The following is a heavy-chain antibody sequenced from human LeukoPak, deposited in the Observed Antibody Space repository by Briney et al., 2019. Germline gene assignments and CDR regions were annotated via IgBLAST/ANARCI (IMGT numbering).Heavy chain of an antibody. CDR3: ARESYYYGMDV. Sequence: PGGSLRLSCAASGFTFSSHAMHWVRQAPGKGLEWVAVISYDGSNKYYADSVKGRFTISRDNSKNTLYLQMNSLRAEDTAVYYCARESYYYGMDVWGQGTTVTVSS. CDR2: ISYDGSNK. CDR1: GFTFSSHA. V-gene: IGHV3-30-3*01. J-gene: IGHJ6*02.